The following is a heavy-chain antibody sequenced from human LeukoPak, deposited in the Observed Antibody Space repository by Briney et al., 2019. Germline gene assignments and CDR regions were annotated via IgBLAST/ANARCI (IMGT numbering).Heavy chain of an antibody. CDR2: VTSSGGTT. V-gene: IGHV3-11*04. Sequence: PGGSLRLSCAASEFTFSDYYMSWIRQAPGKGLEWVSYVTSSGGTTYYADSVKGRFTISRDNAKNSLYLQMNSLRAEDTAVYYCARRLAAAAGAYFDYWGQGTLVTVSS. D-gene: IGHD6-25*01. CDR1: EFTFSDYY. J-gene: IGHJ4*02. CDR3: ARRLAAAAGAYFDY.